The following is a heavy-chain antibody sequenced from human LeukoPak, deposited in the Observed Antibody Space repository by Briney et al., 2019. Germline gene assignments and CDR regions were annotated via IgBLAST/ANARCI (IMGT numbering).Heavy chain of an antibody. J-gene: IGHJ6*02. V-gene: IGHV4-59*01. Sequence: PSETLSLTCTVSGGSISSYYWSWIRQPPGKGLEGIGYIYYSGSTNYNPSLKSRVTISVDTSKNQFSLKLSSVTAADTAVYYCARDSYDFWSGYYPPGYYYYGMDVWGQGTTVTVSS. CDR1: GGSISSYY. CDR2: IYYSGST. CDR3: ARDSYDFWSGYYPPGYYYYGMDV. D-gene: IGHD3-3*01.